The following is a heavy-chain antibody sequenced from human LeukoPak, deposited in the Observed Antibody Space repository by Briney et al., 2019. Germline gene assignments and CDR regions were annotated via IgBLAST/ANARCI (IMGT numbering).Heavy chain of an antibody. Sequence: ASVKVSCKASGYTFTDSYMHWVRQAPGQGLEWMGWINPNSGNTGYAQKFQGRVTITRNTSISTAYMELSSLRSEDTAVYYCARGGENKRITIFGVVIYNNWFDPWGQGTLVTVSS. CDR1: GYTFTDSY. J-gene: IGHJ5*02. CDR3: ARGGENKRITIFGVVIYNNWFDP. CDR2: INPNSGNT. V-gene: IGHV1-8*03. D-gene: IGHD3-3*01.